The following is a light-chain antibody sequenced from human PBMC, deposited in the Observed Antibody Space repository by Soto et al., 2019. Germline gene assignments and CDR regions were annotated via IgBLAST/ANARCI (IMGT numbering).Light chain of an antibody. V-gene: IGKV1-6*01. CDR3: LPAYHHPPT. Sequence: AVQMTQSPSSLSASVGDIVTITCRASQGIRNDLAWYQQKPGRAPRLLIFAASTLQSGVPSRVSGSGAGTDLTLTISSLQPEDFAPYPRLPAYHHPPTFGQG. CDR2: AAS. J-gene: IGKJ1*01. CDR1: QGIRND.